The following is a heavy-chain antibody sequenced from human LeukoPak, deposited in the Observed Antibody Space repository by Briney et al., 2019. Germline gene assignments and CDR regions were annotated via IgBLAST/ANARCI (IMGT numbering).Heavy chain of an antibody. CDR3: TTDLSWEPLDY. J-gene: IGHJ4*02. CDR1: GFTFSNAW. CDR2: IKSKTDGGTT. D-gene: IGHD1-26*01. Sequence: GGPLRLSCAASGFTFSNAWMSWVRQAPGKGLEWVGRIKSKTDGGTTDYAAPVKGRFTISRDDSKNTLYLQMNSLKTEDTAVYYCTTDLSWEPLDYWGQGTLVTVSS. V-gene: IGHV3-15*01.